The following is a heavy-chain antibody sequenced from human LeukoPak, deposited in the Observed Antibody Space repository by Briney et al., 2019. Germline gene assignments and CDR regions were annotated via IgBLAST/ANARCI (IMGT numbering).Heavy chain of an antibody. CDR3: ARERQLVPGVFDI. V-gene: IGHV3-30-3*01. CDR1: GFTFSSYA. J-gene: IGHJ3*02. D-gene: IGHD6-13*01. Sequence: GRSLRLSCAASGFTFSSYAMHWVRQAPGKGLEWVAVISYDGSNKYYADSVKGRFTISRDNSKNTLYLQMNSLRAEDTAVYYCARERQLVPGVFDIWGQGTMVTVS. CDR2: ISYDGSNK.